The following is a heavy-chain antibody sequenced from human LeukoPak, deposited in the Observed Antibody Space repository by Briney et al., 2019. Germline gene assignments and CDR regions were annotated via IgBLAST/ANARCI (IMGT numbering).Heavy chain of an antibody. D-gene: IGHD2-15*01. CDR1: GYTFTSYY. CDR3: ARVVGAAHFDY. CDR2: INPSGGST. J-gene: IGHJ4*01. Sequence: GASVKVSCKASGYTFTSYYMHWVRQAPGQGLEWMGIINPSGGSTSYAQKFQGRVTMTRDMSTSTVFMELSSLRSEGTAVYYCARVVGAAHFDYWGQGTLVTVSS. V-gene: IGHV1-46*01.